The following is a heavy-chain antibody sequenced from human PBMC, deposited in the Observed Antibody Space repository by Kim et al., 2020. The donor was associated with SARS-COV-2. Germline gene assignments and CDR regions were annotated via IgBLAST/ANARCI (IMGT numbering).Heavy chain of an antibody. CDR3: ARDAPIATIDNYYYGMDV. D-gene: IGHD5-12*01. V-gene: IGHV1-18*01. Sequence: ASVKVSCKASGYTFTSYGISWVRQAPGQGLEWMVWISAYNGNTNYAQKLQGRVTMTTDTSTSTAYMELRSLRSDDTAVYYCARDAPIATIDNYYYGMDVWGQGTTVTVSS. CDR2: ISAYNGNT. CDR1: GYTFTSYG. J-gene: IGHJ6*02.